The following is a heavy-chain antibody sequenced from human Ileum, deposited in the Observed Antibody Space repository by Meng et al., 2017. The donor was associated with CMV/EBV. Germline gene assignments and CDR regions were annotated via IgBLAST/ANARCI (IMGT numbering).Heavy chain of an antibody. CDR3: ARGVEYSSSSGEEFDY. CDR1: GSISGDGYC. D-gene: IGHD6-6*01. CDR2: IYCSGNT. Sequence: GSISGDGYCWSWNRQHQGKGLKWIGYIYCSGNTNYNPYLRGRITIAVDTSKNQFSLRLGSVTAADTAVYYCARGVEYSSSSGEEFDYWGQGTLVTVSS. V-gene: IGHV4-31*02. J-gene: IGHJ4*02.